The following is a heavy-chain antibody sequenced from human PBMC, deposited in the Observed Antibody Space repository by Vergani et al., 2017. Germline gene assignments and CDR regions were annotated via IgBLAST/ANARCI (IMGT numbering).Heavy chain of an antibody. J-gene: IGHJ5*02. CDR1: GGSISSGGYS. CDR3: ARDRNYYGSGSPPWFDP. Sequence: QLQLQESGSGLVKPSQTLSLTCAVSGGSISSGGYSWSWIRQHPGKGLEWIGYIYYSGSTYYNPSLKSRVTISVDTSKNQFSLKLSSVTAADTAVYYCARDRNYYGSGSPPWFDPWGQGTLVTVSS. CDR2: IYYSGST. D-gene: IGHD3-10*01. V-gene: IGHV4-31*11.